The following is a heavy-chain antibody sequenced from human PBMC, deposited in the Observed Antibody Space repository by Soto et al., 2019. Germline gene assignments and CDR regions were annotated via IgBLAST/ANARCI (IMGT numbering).Heavy chain of an antibody. CDR1: GFTVSSNY. J-gene: IGHJ3*02. CDR2: IYSGGST. CDR3: ARDNPCSSTSCYSDAFDI. V-gene: IGHV3-53*04. D-gene: IGHD2-2*01. Sequence: PGGSLRLSCAASGFTVSSNYMSWVRQAPGKGLEWVSVIYSGGSTYYADSVKGRFTISRHNSKNTLYLQMNSLRAEDTAAYYCARDNPCSSTSCYSDAFDIWGQGTMVTVSS.